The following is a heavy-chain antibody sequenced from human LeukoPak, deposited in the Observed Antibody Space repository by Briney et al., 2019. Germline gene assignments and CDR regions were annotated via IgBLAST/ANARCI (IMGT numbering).Heavy chain of an antibody. CDR3: ARDRGGIVVVPAARDFDP. D-gene: IGHD2-2*01. Sequence: PGGSLRLSCAASGFTFSSYAMNWVRQAPGKGLEWVSSISSSSSYTYYGDSVKGRFTISRDNAKNSLYLQMNSLRAEDTAVYYCARDRGGIVVVPAARDFDPWGQGTLVTVSS. J-gene: IGHJ5*02. CDR1: GFTFSSYA. CDR2: ISSSSSYT. V-gene: IGHV3-21*01.